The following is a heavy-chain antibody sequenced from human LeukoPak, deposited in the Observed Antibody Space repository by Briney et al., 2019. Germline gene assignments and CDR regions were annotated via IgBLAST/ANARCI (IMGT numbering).Heavy chain of an antibody. V-gene: IGHV4-38-2*01. J-gene: IGHJ4*02. CDR1: GYSISSGYY. CDR3: ASRNQYYDFWSGYYTAFDY. CDR2: INHSGST. D-gene: IGHD3-3*01. Sequence: SETLSLTCAVSGYSISSGYYWGWIRQPPGKGLEWIGEINHSGSTNYNPSLKSRVTISVDTSKNQFSLKLSSVTAADTAVYYCASRNQYYDFWSGYYTAFDYWGQGTLVTVSS.